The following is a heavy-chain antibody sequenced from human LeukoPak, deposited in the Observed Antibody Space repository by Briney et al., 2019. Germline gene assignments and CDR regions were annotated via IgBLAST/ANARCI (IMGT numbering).Heavy chain of an antibody. D-gene: IGHD4-17*01. CDR1: GFTFSSSA. CDR3: AKEGGYGDFDY. Sequence: GGSLRLSCAASGFTFSSSAMSWVRQAPGKGLEWVAVISYDGSNKYYADSVKGRFTISRDNSKNTLYLQMNSLRAEDTAVYYCAKEGGYGDFDYWGQGTLVTVSS. J-gene: IGHJ4*02. V-gene: IGHV3-30*18. CDR2: ISYDGSNK.